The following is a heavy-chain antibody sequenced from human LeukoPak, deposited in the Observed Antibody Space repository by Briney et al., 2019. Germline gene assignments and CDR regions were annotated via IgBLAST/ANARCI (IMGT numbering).Heavy chain of an antibody. CDR3: TKDAYGDYLFDC. Sequence: GGSLRLSCAASGFTFDDYGMHWVRQAPGKGLEWVSGISWNSGSIAYADSVKGRFTISRDNAKNSLYLQMSSLRAEDTAFYYCTKDAYGDYLFDCWGQGTLVTVSS. V-gene: IGHV3-9*01. J-gene: IGHJ4*02. D-gene: IGHD4-17*01. CDR1: GFTFDDYG. CDR2: ISWNSGSI.